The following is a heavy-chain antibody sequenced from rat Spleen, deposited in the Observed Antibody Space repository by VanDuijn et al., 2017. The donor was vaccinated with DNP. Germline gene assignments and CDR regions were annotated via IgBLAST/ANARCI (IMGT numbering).Heavy chain of an antibody. Sequence: EVQLVESGGGLVQPGRSMKLSCAASGFTISDYAMAWVRQAPTQGLEWVATISYDGSSTYYRDSVKGRFTISRDNAKSTLYLQRDSLRSEDTATYYCARHEGDWGQGVMVTVSS. V-gene: IGHV5-7*01. D-gene: IGHD1-11*01. CDR2: ISYDGSST. CDR1: GFTISDYA. J-gene: IGHJ2*01. CDR3: ARHEGD.